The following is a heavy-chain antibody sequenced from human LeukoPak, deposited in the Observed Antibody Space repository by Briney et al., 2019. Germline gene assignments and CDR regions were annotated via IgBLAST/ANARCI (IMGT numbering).Heavy chain of an antibody. CDR3: AKGIAVAFAYYSDY. D-gene: IGHD6-19*01. CDR2: IRYDGDNK. CDR1: GFTFSNFG. V-gene: IGHV3-30*02. Sequence: PGGSLRLSCAASGFTFSNFGMHWVRQAPSKGLEWVAFIRYDGDNKHYADSVKGRFTISRDNSMDTLYLQMNSLRAEDTAMYYCAKGIAVAFAYYSDYWGQGTLVTVSS. J-gene: IGHJ4*02.